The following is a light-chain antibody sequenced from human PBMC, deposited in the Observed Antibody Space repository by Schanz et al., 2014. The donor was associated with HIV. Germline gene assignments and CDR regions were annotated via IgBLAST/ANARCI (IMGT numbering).Light chain of an antibody. Sequence: EIVLTQSPGSLSLSPGGRATLSCGASQTVSSNSLGWYQQKRAQVPRLLIYSASRRANGIPDRLSGSGSGTDFTLTISRLEPEDVAVYYCQQQGGSQETFGQGTKVEIK. V-gene: IGKV3-20*01. J-gene: IGKJ1*01. CDR3: QQQGGSQET. CDR2: SAS. CDR1: QTVSSNS.